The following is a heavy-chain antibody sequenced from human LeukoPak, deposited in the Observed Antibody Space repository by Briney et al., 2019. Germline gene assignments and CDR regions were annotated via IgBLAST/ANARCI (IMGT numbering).Heavy chain of an antibody. CDR1: GGSISSYY. CDR3: ARAVPSAAGMVRWFDP. V-gene: IGHV4-59*01. J-gene: IGHJ5*02. CDR2: IHYSGST. D-gene: IGHD6-13*01. Sequence: SETLSLTCTVSGGSISSYYWSWIRQPPGKGLEWIGYIHYSGSTNYNPSLKSRVTISVDKSKNQFSLKLSSVTAADTAVYYCARAVPSAAGMVRWFDPWGQGTLVTVSS.